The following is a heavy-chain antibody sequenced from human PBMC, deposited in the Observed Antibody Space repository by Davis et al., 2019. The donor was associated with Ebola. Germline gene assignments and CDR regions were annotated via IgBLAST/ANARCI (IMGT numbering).Heavy chain of an antibody. Sequence: AASVTVSCKASGYTFTTYAMHWVRQAPGQRLAWMGWINAGNGNTKYSQKFQGRVTITRDTSASTAYMELSSLRSEDTAVYYCAGSGYSSGWYGFDLWGRGTLVTVSS. D-gene: IGHD6-19*01. CDR1: GYTFTTYA. V-gene: IGHV1-3*01. J-gene: IGHJ2*01. CDR2: INAGNGNT. CDR3: AGSGYSSGWYGFDL.